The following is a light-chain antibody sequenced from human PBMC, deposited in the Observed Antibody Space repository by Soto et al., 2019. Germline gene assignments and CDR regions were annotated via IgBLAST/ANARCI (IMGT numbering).Light chain of an antibody. CDR1: SSNVGNNA. Sequence: QSVLTQPPSVSEAPRQRVTISCSGSSSNVGNNAVNWYQQHPGKAPKLLIYYDDLLPSGVSDRFSGSKSGNSASLAISGLQSEDEADYYCSSWDDSLNCYVFGTGTKLTVL. V-gene: IGLV1-36*01. CDR3: SSWDDSLNCYV. CDR2: YDD. J-gene: IGLJ1*01.